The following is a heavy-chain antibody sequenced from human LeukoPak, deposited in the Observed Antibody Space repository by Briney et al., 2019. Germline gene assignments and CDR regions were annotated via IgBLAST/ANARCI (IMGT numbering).Heavy chain of an antibody. D-gene: IGHD3-16*01. CDR2: IRRRTNSYTT. J-gene: IGHJ3*02. CDR1: GFTFSSYA. V-gene: IGHV3-72*01. CDR3: TRDGGDSLYTAFDI. Sequence: GGSLRLSCAASGFTFSSYAMSWVRQAPGKGLEWVGRIRRRTNSYTTEYAASVNGRFIVSRDDSKNSLYLHMSSLKTEDTAVYYCTRDGGDSLYTAFDIWGQGTMVAVSS.